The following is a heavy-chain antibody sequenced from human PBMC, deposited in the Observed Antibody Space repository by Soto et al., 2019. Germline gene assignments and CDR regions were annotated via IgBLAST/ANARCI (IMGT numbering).Heavy chain of an antibody. V-gene: IGHV4-34*01. J-gene: IGHJ4*02. D-gene: IGHD3-22*01. Sequence: QVQLQQWGAGLLKPSETLSLTCAVYGGSFSGYYWSWIRQPPGKGLEWIGEINHSGSTNYNPSLKCRVTISVDTSKNQFSLKLSSVTAADTAVYYCAIITLPYYYDSSGYLQPFWGQGTLVTVSS. CDR2: INHSGST. CDR3: AIITLPYYYDSSGYLQPF. CDR1: GGSFSGYY.